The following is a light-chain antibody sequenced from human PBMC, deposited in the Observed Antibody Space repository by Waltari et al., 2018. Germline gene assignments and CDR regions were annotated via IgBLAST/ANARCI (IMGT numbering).Light chain of an antibody. CDR1: SRDVGFYNH. J-gene: IGLJ3*02. CDR2: DVS. V-gene: IGLV2-14*01. Sequence: QSALTQPTSVSGSPGQSITISCTGTSRDVGFYNHVSWYQQYPGKVPQLLIYDVSDRPSGVSSRFSGSKSGNTASLTISGLQADDEADYYCNSYTGSSSWVFGGGTKVTVL. CDR3: NSYTGSSSWV.